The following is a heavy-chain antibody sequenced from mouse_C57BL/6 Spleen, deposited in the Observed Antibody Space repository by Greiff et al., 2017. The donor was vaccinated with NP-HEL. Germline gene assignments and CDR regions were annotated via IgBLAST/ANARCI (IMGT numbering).Heavy chain of an antibody. D-gene: IGHD1-1*01. CDR3: ARESTVVASFDY. Sequence: VQLKQSGPVLVKPGASVKMSCKASGYTFTDYYMNWVKQSHGKSLEWIGVINPYNGGTSYNQKFKGKATLTVDKSSSTAYMELNSLTSEDSAVYYCARESTVVASFDYWGQGTTLTVSS. CDR2: INPYNGGT. CDR1: GYTFTDYY. V-gene: IGHV1-19*01. J-gene: IGHJ2*01.